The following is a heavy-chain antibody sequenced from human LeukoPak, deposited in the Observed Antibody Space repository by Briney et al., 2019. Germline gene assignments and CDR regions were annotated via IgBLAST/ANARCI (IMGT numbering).Heavy chain of an antibody. CDR3: ARIRLNCSSTSCYYYYYYYGMDV. V-gene: IGHV4-34*01. J-gene: IGHJ6*02. Sequence: SETLSLTCAVYGGSFSGYYWSWIRQPPGKGLEWIGEINHSGSTNYNPSLKSRVTISVDTSENQFSLKLSSVTAADTAVYYCARIRLNCSSTSCYYYYYYYGMDVWGQGTTVTVSS. CDR2: INHSGST. CDR1: GGSFSGYY. D-gene: IGHD2-2*01.